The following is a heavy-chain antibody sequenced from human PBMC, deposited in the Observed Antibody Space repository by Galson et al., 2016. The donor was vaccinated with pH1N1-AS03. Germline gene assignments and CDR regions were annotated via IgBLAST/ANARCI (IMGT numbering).Heavy chain of an antibody. V-gene: IGHV5-51*01. D-gene: IGHD6-6*01. J-gene: IGHJ6*02. CDR1: GYTFTTYW. Sequence: QSGAEVKKPGESLKISCTGSGYTFTTYWIAWVRQMPGKGLEWMGIIYPGDSDTRYSPSFQGQVTISVDKSISTAYLQWSSLKASDTAMYYCARRVSSKEYGVDVWGQGTTVTVSS. CDR3: ARRVSSKEYGVDV. CDR2: IYPGDSDT.